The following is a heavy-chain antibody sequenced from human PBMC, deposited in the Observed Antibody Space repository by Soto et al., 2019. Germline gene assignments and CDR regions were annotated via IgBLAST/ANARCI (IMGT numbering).Heavy chain of an antibody. CDR2: IYHSGST. CDR3: ARDRGDYGDPTFDY. D-gene: IGHD4-17*01. V-gene: IGHV4-30-2*01. J-gene: IGHJ4*02. Sequence: SETLSLTCAVAGGSISSGGYSCNWIRQPPGKGLEWIGYIYHSGSTYYNPSLKSRVTISVDRSKNQFSLKLSSVTAADTAVYYCARDRGDYGDPTFDYWGQGTLVTVSS. CDR1: GGSISSGGYS.